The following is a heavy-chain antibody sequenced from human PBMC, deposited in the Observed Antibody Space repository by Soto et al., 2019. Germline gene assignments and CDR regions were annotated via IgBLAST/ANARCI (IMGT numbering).Heavy chain of an antibody. V-gene: IGHV3-21*01. D-gene: IGHD2-2*02. CDR1: GCTFRTYS. CDR2: ISSRSDI. Sequence: GGSLIISWVGSGCTFRTYSINWVRQAPGKGLEWVSSISSRSDIYYADSVKGRFTISRDNAKNSVSLQMNSLRAEDTAVYYCAREYTAWPLAYGLDVWGQGTTVTVSS. J-gene: IGHJ6*02. CDR3: AREYTAWPLAYGLDV.